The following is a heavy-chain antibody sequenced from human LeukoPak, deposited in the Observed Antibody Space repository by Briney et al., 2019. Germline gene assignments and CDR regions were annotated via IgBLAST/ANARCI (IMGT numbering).Heavy chain of an antibody. V-gene: IGHV3-30-3*01. Sequence: GGSLRLSCAASGFTFSSYAMHWVRQAPGKGLEWVAVISYDGSNKYYADSAKGRFTISRDNSKNTLYLQMNSLRAEDTAVYYCARGGIVVVPAAISHWFDPWGQGTLVTVSS. CDR1: GFTFSSYA. CDR2: ISYDGSNK. J-gene: IGHJ5*02. CDR3: ARGGIVVVPAAISHWFDP. D-gene: IGHD2-2*01.